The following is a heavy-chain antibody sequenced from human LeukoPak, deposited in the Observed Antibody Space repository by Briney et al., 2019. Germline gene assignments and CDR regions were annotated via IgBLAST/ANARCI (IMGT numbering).Heavy chain of an antibody. CDR2: IRASAGNT. CDR3: AKDRYASGSYPYYDY. Sequence: GGSLRLSCAASGFTFINYAMSWVRQAPGKGLEWVAGIRASAGNTYYADSVKGRFTISRDNSKNTLYLQLNRLRAEDTAVYYCAKDRYASGSYPYYDYWGQGTLVTVSS. CDR1: GFTFINYA. D-gene: IGHD3-10*01. J-gene: IGHJ4*02. V-gene: IGHV3-23*01.